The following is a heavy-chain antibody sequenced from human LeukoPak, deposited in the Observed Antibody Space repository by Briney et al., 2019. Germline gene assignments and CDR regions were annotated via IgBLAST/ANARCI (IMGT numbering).Heavy chain of an antibody. CDR2: ISGSGGST. V-gene: IGHV3-23*01. D-gene: IGHD2-21*02. CDR3: AKDCGRVVVTAISTYYFDY. CDR1: GFTFSSYA. Sequence: GGSLRLSCAASGFTFSSYAMSWVRQAPGKGLEWVSAISGSGGSTYYADSVKGRFTISRDNSKNTLYLQMNSLRAEDTAVYYCAKDCGRVVVTAISTYYFDYWGQGTLVTVSS. J-gene: IGHJ4*02.